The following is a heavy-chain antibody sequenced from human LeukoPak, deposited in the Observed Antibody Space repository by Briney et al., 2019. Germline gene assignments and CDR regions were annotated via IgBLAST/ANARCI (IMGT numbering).Heavy chain of an antibody. CDR2: IKSKTYVATT. V-gene: IGHV3-15*01. J-gene: IGHJ4*02. CDR3: TTDPRNGYYFDY. Sequence: SGGSLRLSCAASGFTFSNAWMSWVRQAPGKGLEWVGRIKSKTYVATTHYAAPVKRRFTILSDDSTDTLYLQLNSLKTEDTAIYYCTTDPRNGYYFDYWGQGTLVTVSS. D-gene: IGHD1-1*01. CDR1: GFTFSNAW.